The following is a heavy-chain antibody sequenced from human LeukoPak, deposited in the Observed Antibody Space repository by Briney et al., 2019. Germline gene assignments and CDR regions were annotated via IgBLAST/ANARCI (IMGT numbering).Heavy chain of an antibody. Sequence: GGSLRLSCAASGFTVSSNYMSWVRQAPGEGLEWVSVIYSGGRTNYADSVKGRFTISRDNSKNTLYLRMNSLRAEDTAVYYCARDIRGYNPFDYWGQGTLVTVSS. V-gene: IGHV3-66*01. D-gene: IGHD5-24*01. CDR3: ARDIRGYNPFDY. CDR1: GFTVSSNY. J-gene: IGHJ4*02. CDR2: IYSGGRT.